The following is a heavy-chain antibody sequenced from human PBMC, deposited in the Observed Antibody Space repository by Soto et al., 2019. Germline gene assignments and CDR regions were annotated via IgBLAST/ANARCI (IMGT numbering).Heavy chain of an antibody. Sequence: SQTLSLTCAISGDSVSSNSAAWNWIRQSPSRGLEWLGRTYYRSKWYNDYAVSVKSRITIDPDTSKNQFSLQLNSVTPEDTAVYYCASQALGSGSSYTYYYYGLDVWGQGTTVTVSS. CDR3: ASQALGSGSSYTYYYYGLDV. CDR2: TYYRSKWYN. CDR1: GDSVSSNSAA. J-gene: IGHJ6*02. V-gene: IGHV6-1*01. D-gene: IGHD6-6*01.